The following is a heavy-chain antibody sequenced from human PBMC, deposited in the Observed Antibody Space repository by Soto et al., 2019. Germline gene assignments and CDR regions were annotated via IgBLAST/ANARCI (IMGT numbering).Heavy chain of an antibody. D-gene: IGHD6-13*01. Sequence: GGSLRLSCAASGFTFSSYAMSWVRQSPGKGLEWVSAISGSGVSTYYADSVKGRFTISRDNSKNTLYVQMNSLRAEDTAVYYCATDRSAGFDYWGLGTLVTVSS. V-gene: IGHV3-23*01. CDR1: GFTFSSYA. J-gene: IGHJ4*02. CDR3: ATDRSAGFDY. CDR2: ISGSGVST.